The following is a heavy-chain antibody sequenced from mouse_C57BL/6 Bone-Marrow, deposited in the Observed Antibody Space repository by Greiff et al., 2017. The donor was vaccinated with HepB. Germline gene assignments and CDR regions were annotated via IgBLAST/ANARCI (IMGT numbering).Heavy chain of an antibody. CDR1: GYTFTSYW. Sequence: VQLQQPGAELVKPGASVKMSCKASGYTFTSYWITWVKQRPGHGLEWIGDIYPGSGSTNYNEKFKSKATLTVDTSSITAYMQLSSLTSEDSAVYYCARGGYGSSRDYWGQGTTLTVSS. CDR2: IYPGSGST. J-gene: IGHJ2*01. V-gene: IGHV1-55*01. D-gene: IGHD1-1*01. CDR3: ARGGYGSSRDY.